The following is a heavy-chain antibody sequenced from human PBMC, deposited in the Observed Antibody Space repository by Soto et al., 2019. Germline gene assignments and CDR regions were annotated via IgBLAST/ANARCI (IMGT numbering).Heavy chain of an antibody. J-gene: IGHJ6*02. V-gene: IGHV1-58*01. Sequence: GASVKVSCKASGFTFTSSAVQWVRQARGQRLEWIGWIVVGSGNTNYAQKFQERVTITRDMSTSTAYMELSSLRSEDTAVYYCAAFDFWSGYSLEYYYYGMDVWG. CDR3: AAFDFWSGYSLEYYYYGMDV. CDR2: IVVGSGNT. CDR1: GFTFTSSA. D-gene: IGHD3-3*01.